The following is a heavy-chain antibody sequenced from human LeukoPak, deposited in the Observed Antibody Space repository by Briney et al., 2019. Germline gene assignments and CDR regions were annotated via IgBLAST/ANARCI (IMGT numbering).Heavy chain of an antibody. Sequence: PSETLSLTCTVSGGSTSSYYWSWIRQPPGKGLEWIGYSYYSGTTNYYPSLKSRVTISVDTSKNQFSLKLNSVTAADTAVYFCARVRDFWSGYYFDYWGQGTLVTVSS. CDR2: SYYSGTT. D-gene: IGHD3-3*01. J-gene: IGHJ4*02. CDR1: GGSTSSYY. V-gene: IGHV4-59*01. CDR3: ARVRDFWSGYYFDY.